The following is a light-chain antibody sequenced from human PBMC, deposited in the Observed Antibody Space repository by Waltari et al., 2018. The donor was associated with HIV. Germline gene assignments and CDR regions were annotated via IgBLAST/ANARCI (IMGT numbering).Light chain of an antibody. V-gene: IGLV3-27*01. CDR2: RDI. CDR3: YSEPGNGRV. CDR1: VLAEKF. Sequence: SVELPQPSSVSVSPGQTATISCSGDVLAEKFGRWFQQKPGQAPLLLIYRDIERPPGLPDRFSASKSGTTFTLTIIEAQTDDEAAYYCYSEPGNGRVFGGGTQLTVL. J-gene: IGLJ3*02.